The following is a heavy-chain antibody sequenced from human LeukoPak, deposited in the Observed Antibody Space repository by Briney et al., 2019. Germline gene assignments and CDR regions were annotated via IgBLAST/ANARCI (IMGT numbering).Heavy chain of an antibody. CDR2: INHSGST. J-gene: IGHJ4*02. Sequence: SETLSLTCAVYGGSFSDYYWTWIRQPPGKGLEWIGEINHSGSTNYNPSLKSRVTISVDTSKNQFSLKLSSVTAADTAVYYCARGPIRSTLGYTFDYWGQGTLVTVSS. D-gene: IGHD5-18*01. CDR1: GGSFSDYY. V-gene: IGHV4-34*01. CDR3: ARGPIRSTLGYTFDY.